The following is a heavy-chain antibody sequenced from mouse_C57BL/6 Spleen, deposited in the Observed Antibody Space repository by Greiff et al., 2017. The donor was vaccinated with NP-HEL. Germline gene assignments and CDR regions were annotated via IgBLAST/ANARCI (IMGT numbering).Heavy chain of an antibody. CDR3: ASHGNGDY. CDR2: IDPSDSYT. D-gene: IGHD2-1*01. Sequence: QVQLQQPGAELVRPGTSVKLSCKASGYTFTSYWMHWVKQRPGQGLEWIGVIDPSDSYTNYNQKFKGKATLTVDTSSSTAYMQLSSLTSEDSAVYYCASHGNGDYWGQGTTLTVSS. J-gene: IGHJ2*01. V-gene: IGHV1-59*01. CDR1: GYTFTSYW.